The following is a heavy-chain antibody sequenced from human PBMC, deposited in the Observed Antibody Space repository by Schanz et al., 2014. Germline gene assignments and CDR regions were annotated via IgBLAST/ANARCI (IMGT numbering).Heavy chain of an antibody. CDR2: IGGDASRT. J-gene: IGHJ6*02. V-gene: IGHV3-74*01. CDR3: ARYGFRKFGVVYGLAV. D-gene: IGHD3-3*01. Sequence: EVQLVESGGGLVQPGGSLRLSCAASGFTFSDSWMHWVRQAPGKGPEWVSAIGGDASRTYYADSVKGRFTISRDNAKNSVYLQMNSLRVEDTAVYYCARYGFRKFGVVYGLAVWGQGTTVTVS. CDR1: GFTFSDSW.